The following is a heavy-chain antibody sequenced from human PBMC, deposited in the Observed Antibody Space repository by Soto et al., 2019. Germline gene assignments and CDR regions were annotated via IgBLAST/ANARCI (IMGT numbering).Heavy chain of an antibody. V-gene: IGHV1-69*04. Sequence: GASVKVSCKASGGTFSSYTISWVRQAPGQGLEWMGRIIPILGIANYAQKFQGRVTITADKSTSTAYMELSSLRSEDTAVYYCARELNPNSYYYDSSGPGGWFDPWGQGTLVTVSS. CDR1: GGTFSSYT. J-gene: IGHJ5*02. D-gene: IGHD3-22*01. CDR2: IIPILGIA. CDR3: ARELNPNSYYYDSSGPGGWFDP.